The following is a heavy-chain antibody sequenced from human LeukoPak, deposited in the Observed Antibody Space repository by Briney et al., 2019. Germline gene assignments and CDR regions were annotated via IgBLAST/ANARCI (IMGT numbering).Heavy chain of an antibody. CDR3: ASSPLVGATTDY. J-gene: IGHJ4*02. CDR2: INPNSGGT. Sequence: ASVKVSCKASGYTFTGYYMHWVRQAPGQGLEWMGWINPNSGGTNYAQKFQGRVTMTRDTSISTAYMELSRPRSDDTAVYYCASSPLVGATTDYWGQGTLVTVSS. CDR1: GYTFTGYY. D-gene: IGHD1-26*01. V-gene: IGHV1-2*02.